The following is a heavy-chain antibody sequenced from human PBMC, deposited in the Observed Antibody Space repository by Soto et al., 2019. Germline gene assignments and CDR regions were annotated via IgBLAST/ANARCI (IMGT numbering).Heavy chain of an antibody. Sequence: PSETLSLTCTVSGGSISSGDYYWSWIRQPPGKGLECFGYIYYSGSTYYNPSLKSRVTISVDTSKNQFSLKLSSVTAADTAVYYCARGVTTHLVMITFGGGGAFDIWGQGTMVTVSS. CDR3: ARGVTTHLVMITFGGGGAFDI. D-gene: IGHD3-16*01. CDR1: GGSISSGDYY. V-gene: IGHV4-30-4*01. CDR2: IYYSGST. J-gene: IGHJ3*02.